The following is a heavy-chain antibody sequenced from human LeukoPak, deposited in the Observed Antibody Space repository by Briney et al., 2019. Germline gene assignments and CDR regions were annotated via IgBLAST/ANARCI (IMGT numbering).Heavy chain of an antibody. CDR1: GGTLSSYA. V-gene: IGHV1-69*06. CDR2: IIPIFGTA. Sequence: ASVKVSCKASGGTLSSYAISWVRQAPGQGLEWMGGIIPIFGTANYAQKFQGRVTITADKSTSTAYMQLSSLRSEDTAVYYCARDRDYGDYVFDYWGQGTLVTVSS. J-gene: IGHJ4*02. D-gene: IGHD4-17*01. CDR3: ARDRDYGDYVFDY.